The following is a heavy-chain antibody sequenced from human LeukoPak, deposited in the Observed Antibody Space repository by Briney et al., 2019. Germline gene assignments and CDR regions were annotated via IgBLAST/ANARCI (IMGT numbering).Heavy chain of an antibody. CDR3: AICTSGNY. CDR2: MDPSGSQK. D-gene: IGHD1-1*01. Sequence: GGCLRLSCAASGFTFNRSWMNWVRQAPGKGLEWVANMDPSGSQKRYVDSVKGRFTISKDNPGTSLYLEMYSLRAEDTAIYYCAICTSGNYWGQGTPLTDSS. J-gene: IGHJ4*02. CDR1: GFTFNRSW. V-gene: IGHV3-7*01.